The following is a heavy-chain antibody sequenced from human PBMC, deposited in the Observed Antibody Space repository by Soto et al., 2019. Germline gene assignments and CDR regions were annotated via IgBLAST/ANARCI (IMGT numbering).Heavy chain of an antibody. J-gene: IGHJ4*02. CDR1: GGSFSGYY. CDR2: INHSGST. V-gene: IGHV4-34*01. D-gene: IGHD3-3*02. Sequence: SETLSLTCAVYGGSFSGYYWSWIRQPPGKGLEWIGEINHSGSTNYNPSLKSRVTISVDTSKNQFSLKLSSVTAADTAVYYCAIFSFGYTPPHSSHYWCQGPLVTLSS. CDR3: AIFSFGYTPPHSSHY.